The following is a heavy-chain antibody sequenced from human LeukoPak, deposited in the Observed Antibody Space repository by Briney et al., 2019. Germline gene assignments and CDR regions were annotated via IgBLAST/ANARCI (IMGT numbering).Heavy chain of an antibody. Sequence: PGGSLRLSCAASGFTLSDYYISWVRQAPGTGLEWVSVIYSGRDTYYADSVRGRFTISRDNSKNSLYLQMNSLRAEDTAVYYCARRYYSMDVWGQGTTVTVSS. CDR3: ARRYYSMDV. J-gene: IGHJ6*02. V-gene: IGHV3-53*01. CDR1: GFTLSDYY. CDR2: IYSGRDT.